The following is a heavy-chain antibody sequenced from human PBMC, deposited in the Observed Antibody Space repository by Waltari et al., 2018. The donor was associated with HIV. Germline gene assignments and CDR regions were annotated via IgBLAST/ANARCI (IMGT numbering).Heavy chain of an antibody. V-gene: IGHV1-24*01. CDR1: AVNLGEPS. CDR2: LNPEGGRF. Sequence: QVQLVQSGAEVKKPGASGKVSCQVSAVNLGEPSMDLVRQTPDKRLEWMGGLNPEGGRFISGPKFRGRISRTEDTSEDTAYLERNSRSSEDTAVYFGTTERKVSLGEEVVYTPDLWGQGTLVTVSS. D-gene: IGHD3-16*01. J-gene: IGHJ5*02. CDR3: TTERKVSLGEEVVYTPDL.